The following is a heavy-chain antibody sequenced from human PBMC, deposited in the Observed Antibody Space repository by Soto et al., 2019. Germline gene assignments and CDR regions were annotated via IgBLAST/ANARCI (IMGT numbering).Heavy chain of an antibody. CDR1: AFTFSSYS. Sequence: GGSLRLSCAASAFTFSSYSMAWVRQAPGKGLEWVSTITGSGNSAYYVDSVKGRFTISRDNSKNTLYLQMNSLRAEDTAVYYCAKDFSVLRFLEWGGMDVWGQGTTVTVSS. D-gene: IGHD3-3*01. CDR2: ITGSGNSA. V-gene: IGHV3-23*01. CDR3: AKDFSVLRFLEWGGMDV. J-gene: IGHJ6*02.